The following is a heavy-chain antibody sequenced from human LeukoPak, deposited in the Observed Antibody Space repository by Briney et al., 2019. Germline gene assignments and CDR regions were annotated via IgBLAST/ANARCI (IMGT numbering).Heavy chain of an antibody. D-gene: IGHD6-13*01. CDR3: ASPYSSSWYRAGNFDY. Sequence: GSSLRLSCAASGFIFSSYGMHWVRQAPGKGLEWVAVISYDGSNKYYADSVKGRFTISRDNSKNTLYLQMNSLGVEDTGVYYCASPYSSSWYRAGNFDYWGQGTLVSVSS. CDR1: GFIFSSYG. J-gene: IGHJ4*02. CDR2: ISYDGSNK. V-gene: IGHV3-30*03.